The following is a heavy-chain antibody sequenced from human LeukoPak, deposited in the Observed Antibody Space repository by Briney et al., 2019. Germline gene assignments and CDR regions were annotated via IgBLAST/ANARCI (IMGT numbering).Heavy chain of an antibody. V-gene: IGHV4-59*01. CDR1: GGSTSSYY. D-gene: IGHD4-17*01. CDR2: MYYGGST. CDR3: ARSATEYYFDY. J-gene: IGHJ4*02. Sequence: SETLSLTCSVSGGSTSSYYWSWIRQPPGKGLEWIAYMYYGGSTNYNPSLKSRVTISVDTSKNQFSLKLSSVTAAGTAVYYCARSATEYYFDYWGQGTLVTVSS.